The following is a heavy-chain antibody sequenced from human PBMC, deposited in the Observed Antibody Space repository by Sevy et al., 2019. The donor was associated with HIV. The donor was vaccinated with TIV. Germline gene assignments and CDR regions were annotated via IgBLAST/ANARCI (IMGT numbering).Heavy chain of an antibody. D-gene: IGHD6-13*01. J-gene: IGHJ4*02. CDR2: IYYSGST. V-gene: IGHV4-31*03. Sequence: SETLSLTCTVSGGSISSGGYYWSWIRQHPGKGLEWIGYIYYSGSTYYNPSLKSRVTISVDTSKNQFSLKLSSVTSADTAVYYHVSFCSSWSDWGQGTLVTASS. CDR1: GGSISSGGYY. CDR3: VSFCSSWSD.